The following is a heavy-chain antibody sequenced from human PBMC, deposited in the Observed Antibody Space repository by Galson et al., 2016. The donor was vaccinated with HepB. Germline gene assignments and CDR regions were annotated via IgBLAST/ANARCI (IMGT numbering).Heavy chain of an antibody. D-gene: IGHD6-13*01. Sequence: SLRLSCAASGFTFRNYGMHWVRQAPGQGLEWVAIISHDGSLKFYADSVKGRFTISRDNSKNTLYLQMNSLRPEDTAIYYCAKAMAAARTNWFDPWGQEVLVTVSS. J-gene: IGHJ5*02. CDR3: AKAMAAARTNWFDP. CDR2: ISHDGSLK. CDR1: GFTFRNYG. V-gene: IGHV3-30*18.